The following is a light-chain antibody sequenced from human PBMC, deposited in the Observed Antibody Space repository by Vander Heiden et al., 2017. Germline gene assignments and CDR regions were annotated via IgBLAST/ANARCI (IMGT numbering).Light chain of an antibody. J-gene: IGKJ4*01. V-gene: IGKV3-15*01. CDR2: GAS. CDR1: QSVTTN. CDR3: QQYNNWPLT. Sequence: EIVMTQSPATLSVAPGERATLSCGARQSVTTNIAWYQQKPGQAPRLLIYGASTRATGIPARFSGSGSGTEFTLTISSLQSEDFAVYYCQQYNNWPLTFGGGTKVEI.